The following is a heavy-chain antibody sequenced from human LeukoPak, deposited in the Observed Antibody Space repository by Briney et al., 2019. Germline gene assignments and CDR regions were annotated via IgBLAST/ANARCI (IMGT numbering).Heavy chain of an antibody. J-gene: IGHJ3*02. Sequence: ASVKVSCKASGHTFTSYYMHWVRQAPGQGLEWMGIINPSGGSTSYAQKFQGRVTMTRDTSTSTVYMELSSLRSEDTAVYYCARLELRFLRAFDIWGQGTMVTVSS. CDR1: GHTFTSYY. D-gene: IGHD3-3*01. CDR2: INPSGGST. V-gene: IGHV1-46*01. CDR3: ARLELRFLRAFDI.